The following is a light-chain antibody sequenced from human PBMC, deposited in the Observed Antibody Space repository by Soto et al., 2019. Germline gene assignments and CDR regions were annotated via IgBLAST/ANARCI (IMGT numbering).Light chain of an antibody. CDR2: EVY. Sequence: QSVLTQPASVSGSPEQSITISCTGTSSDVGSYNFVSWYQEHPGKAPKVMIYEVYKRPSGVSNRFSGSKSGSTASLTISGLQVEDEADYYCCSYAGSSTYVFGTGTKLTVL. CDR3: CSYAGSSTYV. V-gene: IGLV2-23*02. CDR1: SSDVGSYNF. J-gene: IGLJ1*01.